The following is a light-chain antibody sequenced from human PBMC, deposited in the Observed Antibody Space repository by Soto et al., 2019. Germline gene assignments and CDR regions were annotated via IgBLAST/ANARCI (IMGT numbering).Light chain of an antibody. CDR1: QTVSSQ. Sequence: LLTQSPATLSLSPGESATLSCRASQTVSSQLAWYQQKPGQAPRLLIYDASKRATGVPGRFSGSGSGTDFTLTISSLQPEDVATYHCQQCDYPPIFGHGTTVDVK. V-gene: IGKV3-11*01. J-gene: IGKJ3*01. CDR3: QQCDYPPI. CDR2: DAS.